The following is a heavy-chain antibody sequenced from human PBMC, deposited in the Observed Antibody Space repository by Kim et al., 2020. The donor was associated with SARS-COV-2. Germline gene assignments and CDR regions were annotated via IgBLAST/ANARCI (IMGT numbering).Heavy chain of an antibody. J-gene: IGHJ5*02. V-gene: IGHV3-30*07. D-gene: IGHD2-2*01. CDR3: ARDSRAYQLLSFWFDP. Sequence: SVKGRFTISRDNSKNTLYLQVNSLRAEDTAVYYCARDSRAYQLLSFWFDPWGQGTLVTVSS.